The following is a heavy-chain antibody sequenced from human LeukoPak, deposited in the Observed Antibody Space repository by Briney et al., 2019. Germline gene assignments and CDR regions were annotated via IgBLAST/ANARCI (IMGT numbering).Heavy chain of an antibody. CDR3: ARVETYHYDSGGSRAYDY. D-gene: IGHD3-22*01. CDR1: GFTFTTYS. Sequence: PGGSLRLSCAASGFTFTTYSMHWVRQPPGKGLEWVAFISFDGNITYYANSVKGRFTISRDNSKNTLFMQMNSLRPEDTAVYYCARVETYHYDSGGSRAYDYWGQGTLVSVSS. J-gene: IGHJ4*02. CDR2: ISFDGNIT. V-gene: IGHV3-30*04.